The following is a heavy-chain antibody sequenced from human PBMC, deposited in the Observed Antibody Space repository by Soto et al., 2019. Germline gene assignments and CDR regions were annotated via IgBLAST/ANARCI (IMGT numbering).Heavy chain of an antibody. CDR3: AKELLTWFGEFGTDV. CDR1: GFTFSSYG. Sequence: GGSLRLSCAASGFTFSSYGMHWVRQAPGKGLEWVAVISYDGSNKYYADSVKGRFTISRDNSKNTLYLQMNSLRAEDTAVYYCAKELLTWFGEFGTDVWGQGTTVTVSS. CDR2: ISYDGSNK. D-gene: IGHD3-10*01. V-gene: IGHV3-30*18. J-gene: IGHJ6*02.